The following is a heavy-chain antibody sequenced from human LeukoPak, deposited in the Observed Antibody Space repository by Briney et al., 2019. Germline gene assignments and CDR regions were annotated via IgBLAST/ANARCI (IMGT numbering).Heavy chain of an antibody. CDR1: GYTLTTYG. Sequence: ASVKVSCKASGYTLTTYGINWVRQAPGQGLEWMGWISPYNRNYAEKLQGRVTMTTDTTTNTAYMELRSLRSDDTAVYYCARGGLVTPFDYWGQGTLVTVSS. D-gene: IGHD2-21*02. CDR2: ISPYNR. CDR3: ARGGLVTPFDY. J-gene: IGHJ4*02. V-gene: IGHV1-18*01.